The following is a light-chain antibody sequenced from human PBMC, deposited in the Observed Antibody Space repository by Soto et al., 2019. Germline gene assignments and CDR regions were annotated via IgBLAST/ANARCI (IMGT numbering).Light chain of an antibody. V-gene: IGLV2-14*03. Sequence: QSVLTQPASVSGSPGQSITISCTGTRSDIAAYNFVSWYQQHPGEVPKLILYDVNVRPSGVSNRFSGSKSGNTASLTISGLQAEDEDDYYCTSWTTSTTMIFGGGTKLTVL. J-gene: IGLJ2*01. CDR3: TSWTTSTTMI. CDR2: DVN. CDR1: RSDIAAYNF.